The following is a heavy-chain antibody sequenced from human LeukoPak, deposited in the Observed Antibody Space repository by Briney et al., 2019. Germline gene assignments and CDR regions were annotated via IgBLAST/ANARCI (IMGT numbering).Heavy chain of an antibody. Sequence: SETLSLTCAVYGGSFSGYYWSWIRQPPGKGLEWIGEINHSGSTNYNPPLKSRVTISVDTSKNQFSLKLSSVTAADTAVYYCARGQWLVLGYWGQGTLVTVSS. CDR1: GGSFSGYY. V-gene: IGHV4-34*01. CDR2: INHSGST. J-gene: IGHJ4*02. D-gene: IGHD6-19*01. CDR3: ARGQWLVLGY.